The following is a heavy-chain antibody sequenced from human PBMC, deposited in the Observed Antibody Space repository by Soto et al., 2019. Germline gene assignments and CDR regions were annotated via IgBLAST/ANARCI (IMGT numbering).Heavy chain of an antibody. D-gene: IGHD2-2*01. CDR3: ARVNIVVVPAAKSWFDP. J-gene: IGHJ5*02. CDR2: INAGNGNT. Sequence: ASVKVSCKASGYTFTSYAMHWVRQAPGQRLEWMGWINAGNGNTKYSQKFQGRVTITRDTSASTAYMELSSLRSEDTAVYYCARVNIVVVPAAKSWFDPWGQGTLVTVSS. CDR1: GYTFTSYA. V-gene: IGHV1-3*01.